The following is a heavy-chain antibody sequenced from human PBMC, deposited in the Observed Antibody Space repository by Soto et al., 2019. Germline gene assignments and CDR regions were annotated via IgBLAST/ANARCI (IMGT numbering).Heavy chain of an antibody. CDR3: ARVPGTTRYWDY. CDR2: IGYDGIYK. J-gene: IGHJ4*02. D-gene: IGHD3-10*01. CDR1: GFTFSGHG. Sequence: PGGSLRLSCAASGFTFSGHGMHWVRQAPGKGLEWVALIGYDGIYKYYTDSVKGRFTISRDNAENSLYLQMNSLSVEDTAVYYSARVPGTTRYWDYWGQGILVTVSS. V-gene: IGHV3-33*01.